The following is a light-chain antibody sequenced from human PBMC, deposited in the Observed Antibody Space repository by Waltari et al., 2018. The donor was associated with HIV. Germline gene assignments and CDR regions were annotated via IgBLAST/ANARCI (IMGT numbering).Light chain of an antibody. Sequence: IQLTQSPSFLSASVGERLTITGRATQGVGSYLAWYQHKPGKAPNLLIYSVSILQPGVPSRFSGSGSGTEFTRTITGGQPEDLATYYCPQLKTYPLSVGGGTKVEIK. V-gene: IGKV1-9*01. CDR2: SVS. J-gene: IGKJ4*01. CDR3: PQLKTYPLS. CDR1: QGVGSY.